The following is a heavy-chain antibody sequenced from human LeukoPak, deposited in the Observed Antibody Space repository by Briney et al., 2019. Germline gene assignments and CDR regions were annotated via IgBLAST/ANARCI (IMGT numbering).Heavy chain of an antibody. CDR1: GGSFSGYY. CDR2: INHSGST. V-gene: IGHV4-34*01. J-gene: IGHJ4*02. CDR3: ARAMRYYYDSSGLYY. D-gene: IGHD3-22*01. Sequence: SETLSLTCAVYGGSFSGYYWSRIRQPPGKGLEWIGEINHSGSTNYNPSLKSRVTISVDTSKNQFSLKLSSVTAADTAVYYCARAMRYYYDSSGLYYWGQGTLVTVSS.